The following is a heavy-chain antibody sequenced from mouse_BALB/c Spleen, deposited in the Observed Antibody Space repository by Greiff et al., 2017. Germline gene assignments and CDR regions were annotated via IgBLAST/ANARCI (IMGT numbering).Heavy chain of an antibody. CDR3: ARGDYGIYAMDY. CDR2: ISTYYGDA. V-gene: IGHV1S137*01. CDR1: GYTFTDYA. J-gene: IGHJ4*01. D-gene: IGHD2-1*01. Sequence: QVQLKQSGAELVRPGVSVKISCKGSGYTFTDYAMHWVKQSHAKSLEWIGVISTYYGDASYNQKFNGKATMTVDKSSSTAYMELARLTYEDSAIYYCARGDYGIYAMDYWGQGTSVTVSS.